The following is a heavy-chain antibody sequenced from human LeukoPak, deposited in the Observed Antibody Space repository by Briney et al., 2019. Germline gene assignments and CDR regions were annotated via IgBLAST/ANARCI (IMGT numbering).Heavy chain of an antibody. V-gene: IGHV3-21*01. D-gene: IGHD3-10*01. Sequence: PGGSLRLSCAASGFTFSSYSMNWVRQAPGKGLDWVSSISSSSSYIYYADSVKGRFTISRDNAKNSLYLQMNSLRAEDTAVYYCARDLYYYGSGSYSRIYYYGMDVWGQGTTVTVSS. J-gene: IGHJ6*02. CDR3: ARDLYYYGSGSYSRIYYYGMDV. CDR2: ISSSSSYI. CDR1: GFTFSSYS.